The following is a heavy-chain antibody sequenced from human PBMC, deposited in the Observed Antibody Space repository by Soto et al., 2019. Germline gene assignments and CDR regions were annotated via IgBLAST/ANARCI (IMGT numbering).Heavy chain of an antibody. D-gene: IGHD4-17*01. CDR2: IIPIFGTA. CDR1: GGTFSSYA. CDR3: ARDGGMYGDYAGGWFDP. Sequence: QVQLVQSGAEVKKPASSVKVSCKASGGTFSSYAISWVRQAPGQGLEWMGGIIPIFGTANYAQKFQGRVTITADESTSTAYMELSSLRSEDTAVYYCARDGGMYGDYAGGWFDPWGQGTLVTVSS. V-gene: IGHV1-69*01. J-gene: IGHJ5*02.